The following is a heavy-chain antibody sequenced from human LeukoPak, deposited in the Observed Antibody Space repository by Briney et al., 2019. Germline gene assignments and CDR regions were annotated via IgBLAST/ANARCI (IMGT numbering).Heavy chain of an antibody. V-gene: IGHV3-23*01. CDR1: GFTIGRYG. D-gene: IGHD2-2*02. CDR3: AKDHLVVEPAAIVGFDY. J-gene: IGHJ4*02. Sequence: PGGSLRLSCAASGFTIGRYGMSWVRQAPGMGLEWVSAISGSADTTYYADSVKGRFTISRDNSKNTLYLEMNSLRAEDTAVYYCAKDHLVVEPAAIVGFDYWGQGTLVTVSS. CDR2: ISGSADTT.